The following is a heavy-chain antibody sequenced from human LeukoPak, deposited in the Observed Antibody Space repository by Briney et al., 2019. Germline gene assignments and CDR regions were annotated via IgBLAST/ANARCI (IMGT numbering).Heavy chain of an antibody. D-gene: IGHD4-23*01. J-gene: IGHJ4*02. V-gene: IGHV4-39*07. CDR1: GGSISSSSYY. CDR3: ARDKYGGNHHFDY. CDR2: IYYSGST. Sequence: SETLSLTCTVSGGSISSSSYYWGWIRQPPGKGLEWIGSIYYSGSTYYNPSLKSRVTISVDTSKNQFSLKLSSVTAADTAVYYCARDKYGGNHHFDYWGQGTLVTVSS.